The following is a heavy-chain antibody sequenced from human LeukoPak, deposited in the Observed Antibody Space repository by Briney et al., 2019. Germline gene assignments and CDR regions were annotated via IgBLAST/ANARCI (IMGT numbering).Heavy chain of an antibody. CDR3: ARDYDILTGYYRGSLY. Sequence: ASVKVSCKASGYTFTSYGISWVRQAPGQGLEWMGWISAYNGNTNYAQKLQGRVTMTTDTSTSIAYMELRSLRSDDTAVYYCARDYDILTGYYRGSLYWGQGTLVTVSS. J-gene: IGHJ4*02. CDR2: ISAYNGNT. D-gene: IGHD3-9*01. CDR1: GYTFTSYG. V-gene: IGHV1-18*01.